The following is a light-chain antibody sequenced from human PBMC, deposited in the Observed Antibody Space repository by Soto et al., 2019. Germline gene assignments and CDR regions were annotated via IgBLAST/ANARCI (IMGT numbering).Light chain of an antibody. CDR3: QQYKTYSM. J-gene: IGKJ1*01. CDR1: QSISSW. CDR2: DAS. Sequence: DIQMTQSPPTLSASVGDRVTFTCRASQSISSWLAWYQQKPGKAPKLLIYDASSLEGGVPSRFSGSGSGTEFTLTISSLQPDDFATYYCQQYKTYSMFGQGTKVDIK. V-gene: IGKV1-5*01.